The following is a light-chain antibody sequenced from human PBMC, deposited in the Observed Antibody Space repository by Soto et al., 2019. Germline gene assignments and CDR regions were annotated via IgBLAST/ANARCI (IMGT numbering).Light chain of an antibody. CDR3: QQYHNWPPIT. CDR2: GAS. J-gene: IGKJ5*01. V-gene: IGKV3-15*01. CDR1: ESVSSN. Sequence: EIVMTQSPATLSVSPGERVTLSCRASESVSSNLAWYHQRPGQAPRLLMYGASARANDVSIRFSGSGSGTEFTLTISSLQSDDFGVYYCQQYHNWPPITFGQGTRLEI.